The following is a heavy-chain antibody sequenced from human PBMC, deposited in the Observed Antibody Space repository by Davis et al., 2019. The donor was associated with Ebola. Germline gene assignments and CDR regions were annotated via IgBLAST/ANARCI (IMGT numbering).Heavy chain of an antibody. V-gene: IGHV3-53*05. CDR2: IYDQST. D-gene: IGHD6-19*01. CDR3: ATTQWLREFDN. J-gene: IGHJ4*02. CDR1: GFTFSTYW. Sequence: PGGSLTLSCAASGFTFSTYWMTWVRQAPGKGLEWVSVIYDQSTAYADAVRGRFIISRDKSNNTLYLEMSSLRVDDTAVYYCATTQWLREFDNWGQGTLVTVSS.